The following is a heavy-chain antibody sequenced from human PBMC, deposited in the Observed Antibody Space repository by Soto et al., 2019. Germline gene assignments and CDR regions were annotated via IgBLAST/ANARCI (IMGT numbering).Heavy chain of an antibody. V-gene: IGHV5-10-1*03. D-gene: IGHD1-1*01. CDR1: GYRFINYW. CDR2: IDPSDSYT. J-gene: IGHJ4*02. CDR3: VRHGNGTPFYFDF. Sequence: EVQLVQSGAEVKKPGESLRLSCQGSGYRFINYWISWVRQMPGKGLEWVGRIDPSDSYTVYSPSFQGPVTISIDTAINTAFLEWRSLQASDTAMYYCVRHGNGTPFYFDFWGRGTLVPVSS.